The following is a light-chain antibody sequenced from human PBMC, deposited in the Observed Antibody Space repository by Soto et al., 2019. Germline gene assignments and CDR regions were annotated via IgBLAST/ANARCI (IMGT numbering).Light chain of an antibody. CDR2: DDN. Sequence: QSVLTQPPSVSAAPGQKVTISCSGSSSNIGGNSVSWYQQLPGTAPKLLIYDDNKRPSGIPDRFSASTSGTSATLRITAFQTGDEAAYYCGSWDSSLSAYVFGTGTKVTVL. V-gene: IGLV1-51*01. CDR1: SSNIGGNS. J-gene: IGLJ1*01. CDR3: GSWDSSLSAYV.